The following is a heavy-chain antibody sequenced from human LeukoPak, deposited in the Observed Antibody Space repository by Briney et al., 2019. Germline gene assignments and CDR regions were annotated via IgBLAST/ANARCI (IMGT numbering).Heavy chain of an antibody. V-gene: IGHV3-48*01. J-gene: IGHJ4*02. Sequence: GGSLRLSCAASGFTFNSYSMNWVRQAPGKGLEWIAYITRSSSTIYYADSVTGRFTISRDNAKKSLYLQMNSLRVEDTAVYYCARMGYSSGWLGWGQETLVTVSA. CDR3: ARMGYSSGWLG. CDR2: ITRSSSTI. D-gene: IGHD6-19*01. CDR1: GFTFNSYS.